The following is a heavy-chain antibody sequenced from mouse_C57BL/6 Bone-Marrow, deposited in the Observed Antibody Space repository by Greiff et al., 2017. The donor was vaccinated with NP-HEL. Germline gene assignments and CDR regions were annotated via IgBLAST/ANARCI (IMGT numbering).Heavy chain of an antibody. CDR2: FYPGSGSI. J-gene: IGHJ4*01. Sequence: QVQLQQSGAELVKPGASVKLSCKASGYTFTEYTIHWVKQRSGQGLEWIGWFYPGSGSIKYNEKFKDKATLTADKSSSTVYMELSRLTSEDSAVYFCARHEEAGSSYWYYYAMDYWGQGTSVTVSS. D-gene: IGHD1-1*01. V-gene: IGHV1-62-2*01. CDR1: GYTFTEYT. CDR3: ARHEEAGSSYWYYYAMDY.